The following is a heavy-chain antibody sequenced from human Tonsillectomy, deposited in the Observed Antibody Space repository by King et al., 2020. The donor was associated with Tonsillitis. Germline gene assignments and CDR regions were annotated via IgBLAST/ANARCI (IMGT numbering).Heavy chain of an antibody. CDR1: GFTFSTYA. CDR3: ARDTSLLTVAFGLGDSSGSAY. CDR2: VSYDGNNK. Sequence: VQLVESGGGVVQPGRSLRLSCAASGFTFSTYAMHWVRQAPGKGLEWVAIVSYDGNNKYYADSVKGRFTISRDNSKNTLYLQMNSLRPEDTAVYYCARDTSLLTVAFGLGDSSGSAYWGQGTLVTVSS. D-gene: IGHD3-22*01. J-gene: IGHJ4*02. V-gene: IGHV3-30-3*01.